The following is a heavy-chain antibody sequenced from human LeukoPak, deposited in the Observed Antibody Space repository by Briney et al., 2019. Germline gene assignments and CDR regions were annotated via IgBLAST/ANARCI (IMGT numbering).Heavy chain of an antibody. D-gene: IGHD2/OR15-2a*01. CDR1: GFTFSSYG. CDR3: ARDFSATNWFDL. Sequence: PGRSLRLSCAASGFTFSSYGMHWVRQAPGKGLEWVAVIWYDGSNKYYADSVKGRFTISRDNSKNTLYLQMNSLRAEDTAVYYCARDFSATNWFDLWGQGTLVTVYS. J-gene: IGHJ5*02. V-gene: IGHV3-33*01. CDR2: IWYDGSNK.